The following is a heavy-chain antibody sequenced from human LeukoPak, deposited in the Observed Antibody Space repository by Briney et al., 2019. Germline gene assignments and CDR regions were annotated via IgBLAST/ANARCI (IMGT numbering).Heavy chain of an antibody. CDR1: GGSISSSSYY. V-gene: IGHV4-61*05. CDR2: IYYSGST. Sequence: PSETLSLTCTVSGGSISSSSYYWGWIRQPPGKGLEWIGYIYYSGSTNYNPSLKSRVTISVDTSKNQFSLKLSSVTAADTAVYYCARHSPLGPDYWGQGTLVTVSS. D-gene: IGHD6-13*01. CDR3: ARHSPLGPDY. J-gene: IGHJ4*02.